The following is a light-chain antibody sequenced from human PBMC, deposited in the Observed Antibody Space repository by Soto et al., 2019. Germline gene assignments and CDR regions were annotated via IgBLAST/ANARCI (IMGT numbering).Light chain of an antibody. CDR1: QSIGTY. CDR2: ATS. Sequence: EVVLTQSPATLSLSPGEVATLSCRASQSIGTYLAWYQQKPGQAPRLLISATSNRATGIQARFSGSGSGTDFTLSISSLEPEEFADYYCQQRSSWPFTFGPGTKVDI. CDR3: QQRSSWPFT. J-gene: IGKJ3*01. V-gene: IGKV3-11*01.